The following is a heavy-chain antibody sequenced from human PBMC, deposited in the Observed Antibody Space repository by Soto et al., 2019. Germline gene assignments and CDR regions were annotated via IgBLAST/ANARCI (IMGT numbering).Heavy chain of an antibody. D-gene: IGHD3-10*01. CDR2: INQDGSEK. CDR1: ALTFRNNW. CDR3: ARGSGSSYFDF. V-gene: IGHV3-7*01. J-gene: IGHJ4*02. Sequence: GGSLRLSCAASALTFRNNWMSWVRQAPGKGLERVANINQDGSEKSYVDSVKGRFTISRDRAKNSVYLHLSSLRAGDTAVYFCARGSGSSYFDFWGQGTLVTVSS.